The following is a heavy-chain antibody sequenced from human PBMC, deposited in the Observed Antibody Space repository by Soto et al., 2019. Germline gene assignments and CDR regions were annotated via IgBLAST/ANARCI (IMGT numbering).Heavy chain of an antibody. V-gene: IGHV1-46*01. CDR3: ARDHSISSSGAWWLDP. D-gene: IGHD2-21*01. J-gene: IGHJ5*02. CDR2: INPSGYIT. CDR1: GGTFSSYA. Sequence: ASVKVSCKASGGTFSSYAISWVRRAPGQGLEWMGVINPSGYITNYAQKFQGRVTLTTDTSTRTVYMQLNSLTSGDTAVYYCARDHSISSSGAWWLDPWGQGTLVTVSS.